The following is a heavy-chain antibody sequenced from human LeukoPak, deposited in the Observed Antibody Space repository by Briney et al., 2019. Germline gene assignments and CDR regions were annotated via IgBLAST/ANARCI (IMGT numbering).Heavy chain of an antibody. CDR1: GGSIGGNDYY. Sequence: PSETLSLTCTVSGGSIGGNDYYWGWIRQPPGKGLEWIGYIYYSGSTNYNPSLKSRVTISVDTSKNQFSLKLSSVTAADTAVYYCARDGDYGFDYWGQGTLVTVSS. CDR3: ARDGDYGFDY. D-gene: IGHD4-17*01. CDR2: IYYSGST. V-gene: IGHV4-61*08. J-gene: IGHJ4*02.